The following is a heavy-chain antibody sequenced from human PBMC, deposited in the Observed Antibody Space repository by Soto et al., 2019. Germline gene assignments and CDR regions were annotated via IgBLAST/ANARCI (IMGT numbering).Heavy chain of an antibody. J-gene: IGHJ6*02. D-gene: IGHD2-21*02. V-gene: IGHV4-59*01. CDR1: GGSIRSYY. CDR3: ARDLWGYCGTACYPLDV. Sequence: SETLSLTCTVSGGSIRSYYWSWIRQAPGKGLEWIGYLYNSGSTVYNPSLKSRVTISVDTSKNQFSLKLNSVTAADTAVYSCARDLWGYCGTACYPLDVWGQGTPVTVPS. CDR2: LYNSGST.